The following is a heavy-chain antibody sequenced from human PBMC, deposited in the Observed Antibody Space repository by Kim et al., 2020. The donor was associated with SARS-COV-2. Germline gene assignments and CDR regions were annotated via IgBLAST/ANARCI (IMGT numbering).Heavy chain of an antibody. CDR1: GGSINYYY. V-gene: IGHV4-59*13. CDR2: IYYSGST. Sequence: SETLSLTCTVSGGSINYYYWNWIRQPPGKGLEWIGHIYYSGSTNYNPSLKRRVTISVDTSKNEFSLKLTSVTAADTAVYYCARGRGANDYGDYWGQGTL. J-gene: IGHJ4*02. CDR3: ARGRGANDYGDY.